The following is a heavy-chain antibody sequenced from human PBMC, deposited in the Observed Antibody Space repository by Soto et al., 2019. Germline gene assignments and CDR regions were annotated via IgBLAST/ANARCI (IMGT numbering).Heavy chain of an antibody. CDR3: ARQPPDTAAFEI. D-gene: IGHD5-18*01. V-gene: IGHV4-31*03. CDR1: GGSINRGDFF. Sequence: PSETLSLTCTLSGGSINRGDFFWNWIRQYPGKGLEWIGYSYNNGGTFYNPSLDSRLTISVDRSKNLCSLKLTSVTSADTAVYYCARQPPDTAAFEIRGQGTMVTVSS. CDR2: SYNNGGT. J-gene: IGHJ3*02.